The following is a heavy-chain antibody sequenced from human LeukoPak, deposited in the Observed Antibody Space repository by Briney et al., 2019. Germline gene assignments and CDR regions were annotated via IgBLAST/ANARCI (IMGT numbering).Heavy chain of an antibody. D-gene: IGHD1-1*01. CDR3: ARRNWNDRPFDY. J-gene: IGHJ4*02. Sequence: GGSLRLSCAASGFTFSSYEMNWVRQAPGKGLEWVSYISSSGSTIYYADSVKGRFTISRDNAKNSLYLQMNSLRAEDTAVYYCARRNWNDRPFDYWGQGTLVTVSS. CDR2: ISSSGSTI. CDR1: GFTFSSYE. V-gene: IGHV3-48*03.